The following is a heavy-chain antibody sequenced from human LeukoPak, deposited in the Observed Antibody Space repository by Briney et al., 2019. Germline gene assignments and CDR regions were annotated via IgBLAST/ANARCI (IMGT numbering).Heavy chain of an antibody. CDR1: GGSISSSSYL. CDR2: IYYSGST. V-gene: IGHV4-39*07. Sequence: SETLSLTCTVSGGSISSSSYLWGWIRQPPGKGLEWIGTIYYSGSTYYNPSLKSRVTISVDTSKNQFSLKLSSVTAADTAVYYCAVSSGPRDYWGQGTLVTVSS. D-gene: IGHD6-19*01. J-gene: IGHJ4*02. CDR3: AVSSGPRDY.